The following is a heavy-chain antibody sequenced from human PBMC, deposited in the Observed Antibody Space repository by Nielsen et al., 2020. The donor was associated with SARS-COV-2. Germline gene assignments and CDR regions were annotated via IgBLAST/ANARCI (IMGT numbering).Heavy chain of an antibody. CDR1: GYTFTGYY. CDR2: INPNSGGT. D-gene: IGHD6-13*01. CDR3: ASIAAADPGYNWFDP. Sequence: ASVKVSCKASGYTFTGYYMHWVRQAPGQGLEWMGWINPNSGGTNYAQKFQGRVTMTRDTSISTAYMELGRLRSDDTAVYYCASIAAADPGYNWFDPWGQGTLVTVSS. V-gene: IGHV1-2*02. J-gene: IGHJ5*02.